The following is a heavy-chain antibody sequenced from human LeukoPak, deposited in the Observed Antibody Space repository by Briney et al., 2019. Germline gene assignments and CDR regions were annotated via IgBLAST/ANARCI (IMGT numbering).Heavy chain of an antibody. D-gene: IGHD6-19*01. CDR1: GFTXTSSA. V-gene: IGHV1-58*01. J-gene: IGHJ4*02. CDR3: AAGDSSGSLDY. CDR2: IVVGSGNT. Sequence: GTSVKVSCKASGFTXTSSAVQWVRQARGQRLEWIGWIVVGSGNTNYAQKFQERVTITRDMSTSTAYMELSSLRSEDTAVYYCAAGDSSGSLDYWGQGTLVTVSS.